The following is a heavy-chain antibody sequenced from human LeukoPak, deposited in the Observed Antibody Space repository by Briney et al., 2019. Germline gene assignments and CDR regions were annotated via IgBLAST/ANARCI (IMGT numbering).Heavy chain of an antibody. CDR3: ARGPPRIFGVDAWGYYYYMDV. J-gene: IGHJ6*03. CDR2: ISAYNGNT. Sequence: ASVKVSCKASGYTFTGYYMHWVRQAPGQGLEWMGWISAYNGNTGYAQKFQGRVTITRNTSISTAYMELSSLRSEDTAVYYCARGPPRIFGVDAWGYYYYMDVWGKGTTVTVSS. D-gene: IGHD3-3*02. CDR1: GYTFTGYY. V-gene: IGHV1-8*03.